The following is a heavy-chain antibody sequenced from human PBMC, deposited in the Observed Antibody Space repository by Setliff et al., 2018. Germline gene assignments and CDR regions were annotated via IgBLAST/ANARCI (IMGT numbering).Heavy chain of an antibody. V-gene: IGHV1-69*05. CDR3: VRHALSFDSAWDV. CDR1: GGTFSSYG. J-gene: IGHJ6*04. CDR2: TIPIFGTT. D-gene: IGHD3-9*01. Sequence: ASVKVSCKASGGTFSSYGISWVRQAPGQGLEWMGGTIPIFGTTDYAQKFQGRVTIITDESTSTAFMQLSSLRSEDTAVYYCVRHALSFDSAWDVWGKGTTVTVSS.